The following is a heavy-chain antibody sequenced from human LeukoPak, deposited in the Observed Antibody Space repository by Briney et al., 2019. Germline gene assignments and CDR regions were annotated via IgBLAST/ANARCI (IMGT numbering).Heavy chain of an antibody. J-gene: IGHJ4*02. CDR2: IYYSGST. CDR1: GGSISSYY. Sequence: SETLSLTCTVSGGSISSYYWSWIRQPPGKGLEWIGYIYYSGSTNYNPSLKSRVTISVDTSKNQFSLKLSSVTAADTAVYYCARQGWPDSSSWFDYWGQGTLVTVSS. V-gene: IGHV4-59*08. D-gene: IGHD6-13*01. CDR3: ARQGWPDSSSWFDY.